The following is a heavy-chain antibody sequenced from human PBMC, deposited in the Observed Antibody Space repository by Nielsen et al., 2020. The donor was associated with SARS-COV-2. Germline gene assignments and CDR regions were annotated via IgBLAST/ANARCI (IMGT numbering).Heavy chain of an antibody. V-gene: IGHV1-2*06. D-gene: IGHD3-22*01. CDR1: GYTFTGYY. CDR2: INPNSGGT. Sequence: ASVKVSCKASGYTFTGYYMHWVRQAPGQGLEWMGRINPNSGGTNYAQKFQGRVTMTRDTSISTAYMELSRLRSDDTAVYYCARNDYYDSSGYLVWFDPWGQGTLVTVSS. J-gene: IGHJ5*02. CDR3: ARNDYYDSSGYLVWFDP.